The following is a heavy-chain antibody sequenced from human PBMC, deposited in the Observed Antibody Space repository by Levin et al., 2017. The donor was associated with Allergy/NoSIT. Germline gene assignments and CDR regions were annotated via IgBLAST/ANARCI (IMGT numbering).Heavy chain of an antibody. V-gene: IGHV3-23*01. D-gene: IGHD6-19*01. CDR3: AKAGAVAGSYYFDY. CDR1: GFTFRSYA. CDR2: ITGSGNTT. J-gene: IGHJ4*02. Sequence: GGSLRLSCAASGFTFRSYAMSWVRLAPGKGLEWVSAITGSGNTTYYAGSVKGRFSISRDNSKNTLSLQMNSLRVEDTAVYYCAKAGAVAGSYYFDYWGQGTLVTVSS.